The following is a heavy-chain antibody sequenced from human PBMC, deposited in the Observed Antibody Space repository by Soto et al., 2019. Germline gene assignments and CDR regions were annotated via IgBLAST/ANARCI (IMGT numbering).Heavy chain of an antibody. V-gene: IGHV1-2*02. Sequence: VASVKVSCKASGYTFAAYYLHWVRQAPGQGLEWMGWINPNSGATNYAQKFQGRVTMTRDTSITTAYMELSHRRSDDTARYYCARSPLRFDRFDPWGQGTLVTVSS. J-gene: IGHJ5*02. CDR2: INPNSGAT. CDR3: ARSPLRFDRFDP. D-gene: IGHD2-21*02. CDR1: GYTFAAYY.